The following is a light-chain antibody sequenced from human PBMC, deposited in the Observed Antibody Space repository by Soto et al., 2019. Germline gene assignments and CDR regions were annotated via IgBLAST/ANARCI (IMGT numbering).Light chain of an antibody. J-gene: IGKJ2*01. CDR2: AAS. CDR1: QTIDTY. CDR3: QQSFTSSRT. Sequence: DLQMTQSPSSLSASVGDRVTITCRASQTIDTYLNWYHHQPGKAPKLLIYAASTLQTGVPSRFSGSGSGTDFTLTISSLQPEDVATYYCQQSFTSSRTFGQGTKVEI. V-gene: IGKV1-39*01.